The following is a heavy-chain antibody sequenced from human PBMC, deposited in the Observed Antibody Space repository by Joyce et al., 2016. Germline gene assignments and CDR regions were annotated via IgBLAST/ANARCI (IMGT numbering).Heavy chain of an antibody. Sequence: QVQLIQSGAEVKKSGASVTISCKVSGSTLTDLSIHWVRQVPGKGLEWRGGFDPEEGELLYAHEFQDRVTMTDDSTTDTAKMELSSLTSDDTAGYWCTSLGHHGNYGLDVWGQGTTVSVS. D-gene: IGHD7-27*01. J-gene: IGHJ6*02. CDR1: GSTLTDLS. CDR3: TSLGHHGNYGLDV. V-gene: IGHV1-24*01. CDR2: FDPEEGEL.